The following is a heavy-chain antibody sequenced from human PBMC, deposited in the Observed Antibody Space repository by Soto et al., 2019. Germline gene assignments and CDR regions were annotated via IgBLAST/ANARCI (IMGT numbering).Heavy chain of an antibody. J-gene: IGHJ6*03. CDR3: ARESGGATATLDYYYFYMDV. D-gene: IGHD5-12*01. CDR2: INPNGGVT. V-gene: IGHV1-2*04. Sequence: VQLVQSGAEVRKPGASVKVSCKSSGDSFNDYYIHWVRQAPGQGLEWMGWINPNGGVTKYAQKFQCWVTMTRDTSIRTVYMELSRLRSDDTAVYYLARESGGATATLDYYYFYMDVWGKGTTVTVSS. CDR1: GDSFNDYY.